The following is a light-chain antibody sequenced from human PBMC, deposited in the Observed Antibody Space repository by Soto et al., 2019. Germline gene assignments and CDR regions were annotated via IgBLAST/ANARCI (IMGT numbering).Light chain of an antibody. J-gene: IGKJ4*01. CDR2: GAS. CDR3: QQYDSWPLT. CDR1: QSVSSK. V-gene: IGKV3-15*01. Sequence: EIVMTQSPATLSVSPGERATLSCRASQSVSSKLAWYQQKPGQAPRLLMYGASTRATGVPARFSGSGSGTEFTLTISSLQSEDFAFYHCQQYDSWPLTFGGGTKVDVK.